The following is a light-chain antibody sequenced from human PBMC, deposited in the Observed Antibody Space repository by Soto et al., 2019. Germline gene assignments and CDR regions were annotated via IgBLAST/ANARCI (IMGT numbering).Light chain of an antibody. Sequence: EIVMTQSPATLSVSPGERATLSCRASHSVSSRLAWYQQKPGQAPRLLIYGASTRATGLPARFSGSGSGTECTRTISSLQSEDFAVYYCQHYTNWPLTFGGGTKVEIK. V-gene: IGKV3-15*01. CDR1: HSVSSR. CDR2: GAS. CDR3: QHYTNWPLT. J-gene: IGKJ4*01.